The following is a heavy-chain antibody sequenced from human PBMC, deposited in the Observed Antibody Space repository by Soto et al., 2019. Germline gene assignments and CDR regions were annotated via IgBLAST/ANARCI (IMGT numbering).Heavy chain of an antibody. J-gene: IGHJ4*02. Sequence: QVQLQESGPGLVKPSETLSLTCTVSGGSISSYYWSWIRQPPGKGLEWIGYIYYSGSTNYNPSLKIRVTISVDTSKNQFSLKLSLKLSSVTAADTAVYYCARRWGDYFDYWGQGTLVTVSS. V-gene: IGHV4-59*08. CDR2: IYYSGST. CDR3: ARRWGDYFDY. CDR1: GGSISSYY. D-gene: IGHD3-16*01.